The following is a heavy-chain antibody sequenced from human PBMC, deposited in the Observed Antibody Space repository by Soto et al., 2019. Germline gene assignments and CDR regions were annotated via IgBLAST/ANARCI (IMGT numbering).Heavy chain of an antibody. V-gene: IGHV1-3*01. D-gene: IGHD4-17*01. CDR2: INAGNGNT. CDR1: GYTFTSYA. J-gene: IGHJ6*02. Sequence: QVQLVQSGAEVKKPGASVKVSCKASGYTFTSYAMHWVRQAPGQRLEWMGRINAGNGNTKYSQKFQGRITITRDTSASTAYMELSSVRSEDTAVYYCARTVGYYYGMDVWGQGTPVTVSS. CDR3: ARTVGYYYGMDV.